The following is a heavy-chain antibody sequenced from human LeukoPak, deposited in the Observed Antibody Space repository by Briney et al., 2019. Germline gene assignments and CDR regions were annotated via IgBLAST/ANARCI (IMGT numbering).Heavy chain of an antibody. Sequence: SETLSLTCTVSGYSISSGYYWGWIRQPPGKGLEWIGSIYHSGSTYYNPSLKSRVTISVDTSKNQFSLKLSSVTAADTAVYYCARDKGGYGGLDYWGQGTLVTVSS. CDR2: IYHSGST. V-gene: IGHV4-38-2*02. D-gene: IGHD3-16*01. CDR1: GYSISSGYY. J-gene: IGHJ4*02. CDR3: ARDKGGYGGLDY.